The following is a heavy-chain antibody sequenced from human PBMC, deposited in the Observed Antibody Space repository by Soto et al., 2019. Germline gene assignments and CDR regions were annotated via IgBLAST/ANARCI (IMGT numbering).Heavy chain of an antibody. CDR1: GFTFSSYW. J-gene: IGHJ4*02. V-gene: IGHV3-74*01. CDR2: INSDGSST. CDR3: AREGYDSSGYYSRFDY. D-gene: IGHD3-22*01. Sequence: EVQLAESGGGLVQPGGSLRLSCAASGFTFSSYWMHWVRQAPGKGLVWVSRINSDGSSTSYADSVKGRFTISRDNAKNTLYLQMNSLRAEDTAVYYCAREGYDSSGYYSRFDYWGQGTLVTVSS.